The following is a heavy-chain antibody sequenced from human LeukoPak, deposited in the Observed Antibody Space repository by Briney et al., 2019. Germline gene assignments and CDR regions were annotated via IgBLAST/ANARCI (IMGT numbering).Heavy chain of an antibody. CDR3: AKALLGATRGIDY. CDR2: ISASGGST. V-gene: IGHV3-23*01. CDR1: GFTFSSSA. Sequence: GGSLRLSCAASGFTFSSSAMSWVRQAPGKGLEWVSAISASGGSTYYADSVKGRFTISRDNSKNTLYLQLNSLRAEDTAVYYCAKALLGATRGIDYWGQGTLVTVSS. D-gene: IGHD1-26*01. J-gene: IGHJ4*02.